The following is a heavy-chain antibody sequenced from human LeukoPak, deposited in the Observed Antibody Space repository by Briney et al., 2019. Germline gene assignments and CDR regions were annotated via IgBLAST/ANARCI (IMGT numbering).Heavy chain of an antibody. J-gene: IGHJ6*02. CDR2: ISSSSSTI. D-gene: IGHD2-21*01. V-gene: IGHV3-48*04. Sequence: GGSLRLSCAASGFTFSSYSMNWVRQAPGKGLEWVSYISSSSSTIYYADSVKGRFTISRDNAKNSLYLQMNSLRAEDTAVYYCARDEVGGDYYGMDVWGQGTTVTVSS. CDR3: ARDEVGGDYYGMDV. CDR1: GFTFSSYS.